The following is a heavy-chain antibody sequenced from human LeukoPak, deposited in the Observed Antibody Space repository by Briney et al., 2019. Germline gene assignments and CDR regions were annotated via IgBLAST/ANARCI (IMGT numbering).Heavy chain of an antibody. V-gene: IGHV3-21*01. D-gene: IGHD2-8*01. Sequence: GGSLGLSCAASGFTFSSYSMNWVRQAPGKGLEWVSSISSSSSYIYYADSVKGRFTISRDNAKNSLYLQMNSLRAEDTAVYYCARDSPDSSTNGVWSDAFDIWGQGTMVTVSS. CDR2: ISSSSSYI. J-gene: IGHJ3*02. CDR3: ARDSPDSSTNGVWSDAFDI. CDR1: GFTFSSYS.